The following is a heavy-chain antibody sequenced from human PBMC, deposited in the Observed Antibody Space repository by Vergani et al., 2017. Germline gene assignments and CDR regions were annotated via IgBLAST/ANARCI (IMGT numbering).Heavy chain of an antibody. V-gene: IGHV3-30*18. CDR3: AKGGDIVVVPGARVKYMDV. CDR2: ITYDGNNK. J-gene: IGHJ6*03. D-gene: IGHD2-2*01. Sequence: QVQLVESGGGVVQPGRSLRLSCAASGFTFSSYGMHWVRQAPGKGLEWVAVITYDGNNKYYADSVKGRFTISRDNAENTLYVQMNSLRVEDTAVYYCAKGGDIVVVPGARVKYMDVWGKGTMVTVSS. CDR1: GFTFSSYG.